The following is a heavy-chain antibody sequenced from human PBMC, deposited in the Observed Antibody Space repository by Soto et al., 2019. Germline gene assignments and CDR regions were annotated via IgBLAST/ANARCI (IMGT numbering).Heavy chain of an antibody. CDR2: MSPNSGRT. CDR3: ARGKRYINDY. V-gene: IGHV1-8*01. CDR1: GYTFSNHD. J-gene: IGHJ4*02. Sequence: ASVKVSCKASGYTFSNHDINWVRQATGQGLEWMGWMSPNSGRTGYAQKFQGRVTMTRNTSSSTAYMELSSLRSDDTAVYYCARGKRYINDYWGQGTLVTVSS. D-gene: IGHD2-2*02.